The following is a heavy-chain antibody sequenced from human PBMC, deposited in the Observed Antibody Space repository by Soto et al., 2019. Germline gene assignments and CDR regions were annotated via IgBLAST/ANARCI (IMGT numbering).Heavy chain of an antibody. CDR2: TNQDGSQK. CDR1: ESTVSRDW. J-gene: IGHJ4*02. Sequence: EVHLVESGGGLVQTGGSLRLSCAISESTVSRDWMNWVRQAPGKGLEWVAHTNQDGSQKYYVDSVKGRFTISRDNAKKSVGLQMKSVGAGDAAMYYGSGGVGDAFWGQGTLVTVSS. V-gene: IGHV3-7*01. CDR3: SGGVGDAF. D-gene: IGHD1-26*01.